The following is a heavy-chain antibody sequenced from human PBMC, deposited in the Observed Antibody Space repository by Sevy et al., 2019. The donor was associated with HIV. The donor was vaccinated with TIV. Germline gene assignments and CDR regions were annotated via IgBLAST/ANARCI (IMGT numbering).Heavy chain of an antibody. Sequence: ASVKVSCKASGYTFTSYGISWVRQAPGQGLEWMGWISAYNGNTNYAQKLQGRVTMTTDTSTSTAYMGLRSLRSDDTAVYYCAGVGRSIDTAMVFDYWGQGTLVTVSS. CDR3: AGVGRSIDTAMVFDY. CDR2: ISAYNGNT. D-gene: IGHD5-18*01. V-gene: IGHV1-18*01. J-gene: IGHJ4*02. CDR1: GYTFTSYG.